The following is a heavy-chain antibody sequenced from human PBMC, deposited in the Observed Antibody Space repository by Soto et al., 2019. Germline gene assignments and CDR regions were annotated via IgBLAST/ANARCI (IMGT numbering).Heavy chain of an antibody. Sequence: PSETLSLTCPVSGGSISSYYWSWIRQPPGKGLEWIGYIYYSGSTNYKPSLKRRVTISVDTSKNQFYLKLSSVTAADTAVYYWARALFGIAARGLDVWCQGTTVTVSS. CDR1: GGSISSYY. CDR2: IYYSGST. CDR3: ARALFGIAARGLDV. D-gene: IGHD6-6*01. J-gene: IGHJ6*02. V-gene: IGHV4-59*01.